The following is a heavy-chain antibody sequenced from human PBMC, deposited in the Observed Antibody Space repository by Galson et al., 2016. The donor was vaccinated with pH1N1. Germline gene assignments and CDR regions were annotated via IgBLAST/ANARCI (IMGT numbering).Heavy chain of an antibody. Sequence: SVKVSCKASGYTFTRYYFHWVRQAPGQGLEWMGVIDPRAGGTTYAQKFQAGVTMTRDTSTSTVYVEVYSLKSEDTAVYYCTRDLGRLRDYWGQGTLVTVSS. D-gene: IGHD1-26*01. CDR2: IDPRAGGT. CDR1: GYTFTRYY. J-gene: IGHJ4*02. CDR3: TRDLGRLRDY. V-gene: IGHV1-46*03.